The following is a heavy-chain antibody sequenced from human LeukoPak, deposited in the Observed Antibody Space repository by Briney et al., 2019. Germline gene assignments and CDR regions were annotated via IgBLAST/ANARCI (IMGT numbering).Heavy chain of an antibody. Sequence: SETLSLTCTVSGYSISSGYYWGWIRQPPGKGLEWIGSIYHSGSTYYNPSLKSRVTISVDTSKNQFSLKLSSVTAADTAVYYCARDNSGWNYFYYMDVWGKGTTVTVSS. CDR1: GYSISSGYY. CDR2: IYHSGST. J-gene: IGHJ6*03. D-gene: IGHD7-27*01. CDR3: ARDNSGWNYFYYMDV. V-gene: IGHV4-38-2*02.